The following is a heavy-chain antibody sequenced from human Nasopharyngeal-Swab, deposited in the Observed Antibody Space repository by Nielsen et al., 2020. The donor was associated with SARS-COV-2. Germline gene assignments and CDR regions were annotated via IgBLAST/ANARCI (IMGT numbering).Heavy chain of an antibody. V-gene: IGHV4-59*01. CDR3: ARDLLYYYDSGGYSTYYYGMDV. CDR1: GGSISSYY. J-gene: IGHJ6*02. CDR2: IYYSGST. D-gene: IGHD3-22*01. Sequence: SETLSLTCTVSGGSISSYYWSWIRQPPGKGLEWIGYIYYSGSTNYNPSLKSRVTISVDTSKNQFSLKLSSVTAADTAVYYCARDLLYYYDSGGYSTYYYGMDVWGQGNTVTVSS.